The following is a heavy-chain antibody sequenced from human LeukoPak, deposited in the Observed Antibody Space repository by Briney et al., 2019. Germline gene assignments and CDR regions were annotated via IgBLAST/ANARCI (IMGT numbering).Heavy chain of an antibody. Sequence: KTSETLSLTCTVSGGSISSSSYYWGWIRQPPGKGLEWIGSIYYSGSTYYNPSLKSRVTISVDTSKNQFSLKLSSVTAADTAVYYCARAVNKDNWFDPWGQGTLVTVSS. V-gene: IGHV4-39*07. CDR2: IYYSGST. CDR1: GGSISSSSYY. J-gene: IGHJ5*02. D-gene: IGHD2-15*01. CDR3: ARAVNKDNWFDP.